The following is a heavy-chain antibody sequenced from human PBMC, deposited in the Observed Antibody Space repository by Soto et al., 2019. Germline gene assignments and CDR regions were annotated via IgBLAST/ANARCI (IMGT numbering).Heavy chain of an antibody. D-gene: IGHD3-22*01. J-gene: IGHJ4*02. CDR1: GFTFSSYA. Sequence: GGSLRLSCVASGFTFSSYAMHWVRQAPGKGLEWVAVISYDGSNKYYADSVKGRFTISRDNSKNTLYLQMNSLRAEDTAVYYCARVILRFYDSSVWGQGTLVTVSS. CDR2: ISYDGSNK. V-gene: IGHV3-30-3*01. CDR3: ARVILRFYDSSV.